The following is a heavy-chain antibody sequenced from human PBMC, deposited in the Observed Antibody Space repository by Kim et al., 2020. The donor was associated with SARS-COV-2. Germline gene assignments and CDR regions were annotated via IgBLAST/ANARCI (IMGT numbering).Heavy chain of an antibody. J-gene: IGHJ5*02. Sequence: PSLKGRVTISRGGSKNEFSLKLISVTAADTAVYYCARELSTWPNWFDPWGPGALVTVSS. V-gene: IGHV4-59*01. CDR3: ARELSTWPNWFDP.